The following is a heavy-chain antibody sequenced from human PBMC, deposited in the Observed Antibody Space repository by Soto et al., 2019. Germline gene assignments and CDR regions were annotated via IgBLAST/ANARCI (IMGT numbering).Heavy chain of an antibody. CDR3: ARDEEVRRYSYGSNDY. V-gene: IGHV1-18*01. J-gene: IGHJ4*02. Sequence: GASVKVSCKASGYTFTSYGISWVRQAPGQGLEWMGWISAYNGNTNYAQKLQGRVTMTTDTSTSTAYMELRSLRSDDTAVYYCARDEEVRRYSYGSNDYWGQGTLVTVSS. CDR2: ISAYNGNT. D-gene: IGHD5-18*01. CDR1: GYTFTSYG.